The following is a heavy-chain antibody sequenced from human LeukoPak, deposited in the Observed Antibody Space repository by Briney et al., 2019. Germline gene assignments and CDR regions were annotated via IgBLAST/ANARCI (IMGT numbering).Heavy chain of an antibody. J-gene: IGHJ3*02. D-gene: IGHD5-24*01. CDR1: GFTFSNYA. CDR3: ARPPFGDGYNDALDI. Sequence: QPGGSLRLSCAASGFTFSNYAMHWVRQAPAKGLEWVAVISYDASNKYYADSVKGRFTISRDNSKNTLYLQMNSLRAEDMAVYYCARPPFGDGYNDALDIWGQGTMVTVSS. CDR2: ISYDASNK. V-gene: IGHV3-30-3*01.